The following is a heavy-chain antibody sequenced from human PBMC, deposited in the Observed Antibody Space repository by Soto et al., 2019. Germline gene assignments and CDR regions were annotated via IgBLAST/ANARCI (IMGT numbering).Heavy chain of an antibody. V-gene: IGHV1-8*01. CDR1: GYTFTSYD. Sequence: ASVKVSCKASGYTFTSYDINWVRQATGQGLEWMGWMNPNSGNTGYAQKFQGRVTMTRNTSISTAYMELSSLRSEDTAVYYCARDLLLDGWPDYWGQGTLVTVSS. D-gene: IGHD2-21*01. J-gene: IGHJ4*02. CDR3: ARDLLLDGWPDY. CDR2: MNPNSGNT.